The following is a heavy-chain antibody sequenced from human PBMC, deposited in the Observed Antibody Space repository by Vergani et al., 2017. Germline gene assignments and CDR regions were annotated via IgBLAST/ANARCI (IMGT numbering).Heavy chain of an antibody. D-gene: IGHD2/OR15-2a*01. CDR1: GFTFSNSA. Sequence: EVHLLESGGGQVEAGGSLRLSCVASGFTFSNSAMSWVRQTSGKGLEWVSAISGHGDRTYYADSVKGRFTISRDNSKNTVYLQMNSLKAEDRATYYCAREERSNTSPFVGDWGQGTGVTV. V-gene: IGHV3-23*01. CDR3: AREERSNTSPFVGD. CDR2: ISGHGDRT. J-gene: IGHJ4*02.